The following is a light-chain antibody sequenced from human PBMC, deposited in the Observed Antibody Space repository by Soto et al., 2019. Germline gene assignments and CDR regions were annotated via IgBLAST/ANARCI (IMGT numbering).Light chain of an antibody. CDR2: EVY. CDR3: SSYAGSSNYV. J-gene: IGLJ1*01. V-gene: IGLV2-8*01. CDR1: SSDVGTYNY. Sequence: QSALTQPPSASGSPGQSVTISCTGTSSDVGTYNYASWYQHHPGKAPKLVIYEVYKRPSGVPDRFSGSKSGNTASLTVSGLQAEDEADYYCSSYAGSSNYVFGTGTKVTV.